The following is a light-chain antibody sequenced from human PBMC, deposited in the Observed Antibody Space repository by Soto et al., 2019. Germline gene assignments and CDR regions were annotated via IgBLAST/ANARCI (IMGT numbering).Light chain of an antibody. CDR3: QQYESYSWT. Sequence: DIQMTQSPSSLSASVGDRVTITCRASQTISNYLNWYQQKPGKAPKLLIYAASSLQSGVPSRFSGSGSGTEFTLTISSLQPDDSATYYCQQYESYSWTFGQGTKVDIK. J-gene: IGKJ1*01. CDR1: QTISNY. CDR2: AAS. V-gene: IGKV1-39*01.